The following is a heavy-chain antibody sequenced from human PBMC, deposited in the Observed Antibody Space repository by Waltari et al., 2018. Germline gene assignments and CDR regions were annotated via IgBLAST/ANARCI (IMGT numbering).Heavy chain of an antibody. J-gene: IGHJ4*02. CDR1: GFTFSSYG. D-gene: IGHD2-21*01. Sequence: QVQLVESGGGVVQPGRSLRLSCAASGFTFSSYGMHWVRQAPGKGLEWVAVIWYDGSNKYYADSVKGRFTISRDNSKNTLYLQMNSLRAEDTAMYYCAKFNCGGDCYKYYFDYWGPGTLVTVSS. V-gene: IGHV3-30*18. CDR3: AKFNCGGDCYKYYFDY. CDR2: IWYDGSNK.